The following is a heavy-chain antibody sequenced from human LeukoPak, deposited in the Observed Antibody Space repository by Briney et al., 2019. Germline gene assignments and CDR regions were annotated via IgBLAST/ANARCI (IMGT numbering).Heavy chain of an antibody. CDR3: AELGITMIGGV. CDR2: ISWNSGSI. CDR1: GFTFSNYG. D-gene: IGHD3-10*02. V-gene: IGHV3-20*04. J-gene: IGHJ6*04. Sequence: GGTLRLSCAASGFTFSNYGMSWVRQAPGKGLEWVSGISWNSGSIGYADSVKGRFTISRDNAKNSLYLQMNSLRAEDTAVYYCAELGITMIGGVWGKGTTVTISS.